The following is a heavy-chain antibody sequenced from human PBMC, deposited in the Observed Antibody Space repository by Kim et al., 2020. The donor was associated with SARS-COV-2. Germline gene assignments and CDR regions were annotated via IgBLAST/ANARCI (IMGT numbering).Heavy chain of an antibody. J-gene: IGHJ6*04. CDR1: GFTFSSFW. V-gene: IGHV3-7*01. CDR3: ASGGLSGGSV. CDR2: IKTDGSEK. D-gene: IGHD1-26*01. Sequence: GGSLRLSCAVSGFTFSSFWMSWARQAPGQGLEWVATIKTDGSEKHYVDSVKGRFTISRDNAEKSLYLQMNSLRAEDAAVYYCASGGLSGGSVWGKGTTVTVSS.